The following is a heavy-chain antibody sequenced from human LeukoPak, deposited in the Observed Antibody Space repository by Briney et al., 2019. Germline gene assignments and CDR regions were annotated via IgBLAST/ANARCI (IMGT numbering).Heavy chain of an antibody. D-gene: IGHD6-19*01. CDR2: ISGSGGST. CDR1: GFTFSSYG. Sequence: PGGSLRLSCAASGFTFSSYGMHWVRQAPGKGLEWVSAISGSGGSTYYADSVKGRFTISRGNSKNTLYLQMNSLRAEDTAVYYCAKSEAVAGPDEAFDIWGQGTMVTVSS. CDR3: AKSEAVAGPDEAFDI. V-gene: IGHV3-23*01. J-gene: IGHJ3*02.